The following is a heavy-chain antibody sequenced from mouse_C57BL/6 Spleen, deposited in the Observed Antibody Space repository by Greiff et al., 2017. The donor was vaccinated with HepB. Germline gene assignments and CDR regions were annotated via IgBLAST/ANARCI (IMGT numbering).Heavy chain of an antibody. CDR2: IYPGDGDT. Sequence: QVQLQQSGPELVKPGASVKISCKASGYAFSSSWMNWVKQRPGKGLEWIGRIYPGDGDTNYNGKFKGKATLTADKSSSTAYMQLSSLTSEDSAVYFCARADYDYDGYAMDYWGQGTSVTVSS. V-gene: IGHV1-82*01. CDR3: ARADYDYDGYAMDY. D-gene: IGHD2-4*01. CDR1: GYAFSSSW. J-gene: IGHJ4*01.